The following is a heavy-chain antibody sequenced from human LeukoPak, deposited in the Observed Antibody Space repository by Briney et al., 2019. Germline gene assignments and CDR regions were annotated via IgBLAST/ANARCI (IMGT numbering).Heavy chain of an antibody. CDR2: ISWNSGSI. V-gene: IGHV3-9*01. CDR1: GFTFDDYA. Sequence: PGGSLKLSCAPSGFTFDDYAMPWVRRAPAKGLEWVSGISWNSGSIGYADSVKGRFTISRDNAKNSLYLQMNSLRAEDTALYYCAKGYCSSTICLVDYWGQGTLVTVSS. CDR3: AKGYCSSTICLVDY. D-gene: IGHD2-2*01. J-gene: IGHJ4*02.